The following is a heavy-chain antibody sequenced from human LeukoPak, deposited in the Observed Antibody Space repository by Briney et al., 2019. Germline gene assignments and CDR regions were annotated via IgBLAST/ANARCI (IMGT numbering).Heavy chain of an antibody. D-gene: IGHD2-8*01. CDR1: GFTFSSYG. Sequence: GGSLRLSCAASGFTFSSYGMSWVRQAPGKGLEWVSAISGSGGSTYYADSVKGRFTISRDDPKNTLYLQMNSLRAEDTAVYYCAKWARYCTNGVCYYSDYWGQGTLVTVSS. V-gene: IGHV3-23*01. CDR2: ISGSGGST. J-gene: IGHJ4*02. CDR3: AKWARYCTNGVCYYSDY.